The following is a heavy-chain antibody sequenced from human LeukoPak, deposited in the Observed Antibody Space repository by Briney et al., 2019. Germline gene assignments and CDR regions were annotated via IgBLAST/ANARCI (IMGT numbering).Heavy chain of an antibody. CDR1: GGSISSGSYY. V-gene: IGHV4-61*02. CDR3: ARDRRYDFWSGEWEGHHYYMDV. J-gene: IGHJ6*03. CDR2: IYTSGST. Sequence: SETLSLTCTVSGGSISSGSYYWSWIRQPAGKGLEWIGRIYTSGSTNYNPSLKSRVTISVDTSKNQFSLKLSSVTAADTAVYYCARDRRYDFWSGEWEGHHYYMDVWGKGTTVTVSS. D-gene: IGHD3-3*01.